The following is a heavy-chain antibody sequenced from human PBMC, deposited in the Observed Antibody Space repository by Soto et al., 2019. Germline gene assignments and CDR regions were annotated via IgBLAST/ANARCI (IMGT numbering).Heavy chain of an antibody. CDR1: GDSVSSNTAA. Sequence: SQTLSLTCAISGDSVSSNTAAWNWIRSSPSRGLEWLGRTYYRSNWRHDYAVSVKSRITVNPDTPMNHFSLQLNSVTPDDTAVYYCARGVAGSGFDLWGQGTLVTVSS. V-gene: IGHV6-1*01. CDR2: TYYRSNWRH. CDR3: ARGVAGSGFDL. D-gene: IGHD6-19*01. J-gene: IGHJ4*02.